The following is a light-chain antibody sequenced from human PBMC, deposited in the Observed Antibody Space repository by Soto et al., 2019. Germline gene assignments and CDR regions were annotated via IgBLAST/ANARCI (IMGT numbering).Light chain of an antibody. Sequence: EMVMTQSPATLSVSPGERATLSCRASQSVSGNLAWYQQRPGQAPRLLIYGTSTRATGVPARFSGSGSGTEFTLTISSLQSEDFAVYCCQQHNKWPWTFGQGTKMEIK. CDR1: QSVSGN. CDR3: QQHNKWPWT. CDR2: GTS. J-gene: IGKJ1*01. V-gene: IGKV3-15*01.